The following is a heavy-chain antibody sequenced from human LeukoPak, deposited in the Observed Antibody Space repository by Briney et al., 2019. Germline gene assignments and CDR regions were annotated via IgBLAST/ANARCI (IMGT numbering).Heavy chain of an antibody. CDR3: ARAELRYYYYMDV. CDR1: GGPISSYY. J-gene: IGHJ6*03. D-gene: IGHD3-10*01. CDR2: IYTSGST. Sequence: ASETPSPPRTVSGGPISSYYWSWIRQPPREGLELIGRIYTSGSTNYNPSLKSRVIMSVDTSKNQFSLKLTSVTAADTAVYYCARAELRYYYYMDVWGKGTTVTVSS. V-gene: IGHV4-4*07.